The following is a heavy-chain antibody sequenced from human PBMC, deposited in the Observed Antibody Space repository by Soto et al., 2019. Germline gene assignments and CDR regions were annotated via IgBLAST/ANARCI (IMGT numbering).Heavy chain of an antibody. CDR2: FYYSGST. J-gene: IGHJ4*02. CDR3: ARQFSVSGDYGRYFDF. CDR1: GGSISSSGYS. Sequence: SETLSLTCTVSGGSISSSGYSWGWIRQPPGKGLEWIGTFYYSGSTFYNPSLKSRVTISVDTSKNQFSLKLSSVTAADTAVYYCARQFSVSGDYGRYFDFWGQGTLVTVSS. V-gene: IGHV4-39*01. D-gene: IGHD4-17*01.